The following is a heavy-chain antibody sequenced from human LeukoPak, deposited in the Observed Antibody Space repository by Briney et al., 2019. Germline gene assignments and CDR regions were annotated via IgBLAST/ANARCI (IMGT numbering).Heavy chain of an antibody. Sequence: PGGSLRLSCAASGFTFSSYWMSWVRQAPGKGLEWVANIKQDGSEKYYVDSVKGRFTISRDNAKNSLYLQMNSLRAEDTAVYYCARSPPSAVPNPPGWQQLVTGDYFDYWGQGTLVTVSS. J-gene: IGHJ4*02. V-gene: IGHV3-7*01. CDR2: IKQDGSEK. CDR3: ARSPPSAVPNPPGWQQLVTGDYFDY. D-gene: IGHD6-13*01. CDR1: GFTFSSYW.